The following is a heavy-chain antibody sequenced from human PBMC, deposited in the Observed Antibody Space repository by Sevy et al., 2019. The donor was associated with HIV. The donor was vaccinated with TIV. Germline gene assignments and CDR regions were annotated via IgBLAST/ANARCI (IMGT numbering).Heavy chain of an antibody. Sequence: GGSLRLSCAASGFTFSDYYMSWIRQSPGKGLEWVSLISGISTYINYADSMKGRFTISRDNAKNSLYLQMNSLRAEDTAVYYCARRSSGWDYFDYWGQGTLVTVSS. CDR1: GFTFSDYY. J-gene: IGHJ4*02. V-gene: IGHV3-11*06. CDR2: ISGISTYI. CDR3: ARRSSGWDYFDY. D-gene: IGHD6-19*01.